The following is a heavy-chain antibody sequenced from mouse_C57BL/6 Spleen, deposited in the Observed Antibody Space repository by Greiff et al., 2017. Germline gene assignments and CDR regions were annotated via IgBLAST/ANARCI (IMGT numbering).Heavy chain of an antibody. Sequence: VQLKQPGPGLVQPSQSLSISCTVSGFSLTSYGVHWVRQSPGKGLEWLGVIWSGGSTDYNAAFISRLSISKDNSKGQVFFKLNSLQADDTAIYYCARKRTGKMAMDYWGQGTSVTVSS. D-gene: IGHD4-1*01. CDR1: GFSLTSYG. V-gene: IGHV2-2*01. CDR3: ARKRTGKMAMDY. J-gene: IGHJ4*01. CDR2: IWSGGST.